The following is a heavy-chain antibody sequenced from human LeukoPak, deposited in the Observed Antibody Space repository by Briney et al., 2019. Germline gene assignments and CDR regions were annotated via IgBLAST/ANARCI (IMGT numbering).Heavy chain of an antibody. CDR3: ARAGGSSWPYYYYGMDV. Sequence: SETLSLTCAVYGGSFSGYYWSWIRQPPGKGLEWIGEINHSGSTNYNPSLKSRVTISVDTSKYQFSLKLSSVTAADTAVYYCARAGGSSWPYYYYGMDVWGQGTTVTVSS. J-gene: IGHJ6*02. V-gene: IGHV4-34*01. CDR1: GGSFSGYY. D-gene: IGHD6-13*01. CDR2: INHSGST.